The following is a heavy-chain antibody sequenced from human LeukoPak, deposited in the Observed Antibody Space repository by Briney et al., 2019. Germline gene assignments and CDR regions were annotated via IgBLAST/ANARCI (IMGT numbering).Heavy chain of an antibody. D-gene: IGHD6-13*01. Sequence: SLRLSCAASGFTFDDYAMHWVRQAPGKGLEWVSGISWNSGGIGYADSVKGRFTISRDNAKNSLYLQMNSLRAEDMALYYCAKSPGRYSSSWYYFDYWGQGTLVTVSS. J-gene: IGHJ4*02. CDR2: ISWNSGGI. CDR3: AKSPGRYSSSWYYFDY. V-gene: IGHV3-9*03. CDR1: GFTFDDYA.